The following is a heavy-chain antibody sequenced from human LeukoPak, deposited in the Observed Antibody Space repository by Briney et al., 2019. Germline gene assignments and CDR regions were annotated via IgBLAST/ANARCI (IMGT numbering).Heavy chain of an antibody. D-gene: IGHD3-3*01. Sequence: SETLSLTCTVSGGSVSSYYWSWIRQPAGKGLEWIGRLYASGYTTYNPSLKSRVTMSVDTSKTQFSLKLSSVTAADTAVYYCARDFRSGYLDYWGQGTLVTVSS. V-gene: IGHV4-4*07. J-gene: IGHJ4*02. CDR1: GGSVSSYY. CDR3: ARDFRSGYLDY. CDR2: LYASGYT.